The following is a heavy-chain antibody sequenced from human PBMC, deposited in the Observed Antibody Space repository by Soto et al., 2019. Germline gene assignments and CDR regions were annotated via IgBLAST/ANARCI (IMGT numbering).Heavy chain of an antibody. CDR2: IYSGGST. CDR3: ARGLPLAR. CDR1: GFTVRSNY. Sequence: EVQLVESGGDLVQPGGSLRLSCAPSGFTVRSNYMNWVRKAPGRGLEWVSVIYSGGSTYYADSVKGRFTVSRDNSKNTLYLQMNSLRAEDTAVYYCARGLPLARWGQGTLVTVSS. V-gene: IGHV3-66*01. D-gene: IGHD2-15*01. J-gene: IGHJ4*02.